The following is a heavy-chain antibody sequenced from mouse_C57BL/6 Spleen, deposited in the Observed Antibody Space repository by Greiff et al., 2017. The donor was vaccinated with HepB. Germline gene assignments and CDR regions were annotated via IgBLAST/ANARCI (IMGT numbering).Heavy chain of an antibody. V-gene: IGHV3-6*01. CDR2: ISYDGSN. CDR1: GYSITSGYY. J-gene: IGHJ4*01. CDR3: ARERAMDY. Sequence: EVQLQESGPGLVKPSQSLSLTCSVTGYSITSGYYWNWIRQFPGNKLEWRGYISYDGSNNYNPSLKNRISITRDTSKNQFFLKLNSVTTEDTATYYCARERAMDYWGQGTSVTVSS.